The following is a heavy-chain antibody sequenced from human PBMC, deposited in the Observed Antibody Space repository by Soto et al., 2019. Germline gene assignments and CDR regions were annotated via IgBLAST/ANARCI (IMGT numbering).Heavy chain of an antibody. Sequence: QLQLQESGPGLVKPSETLSLTCTVSGGSISSSSYYWGWIRQPPGKGLEWIGSIYYSGSTYYNPSLKSRVTIAVATSKNQFPLKLSSVTAADTAVYYCARRAAAGCSNWFDPWGQGTLVTVSS. V-gene: IGHV4-39*01. CDR1: GGSISSSSYY. CDR3: ARRAAAGCSNWFDP. J-gene: IGHJ5*02. D-gene: IGHD6-13*01. CDR2: IYYSGST.